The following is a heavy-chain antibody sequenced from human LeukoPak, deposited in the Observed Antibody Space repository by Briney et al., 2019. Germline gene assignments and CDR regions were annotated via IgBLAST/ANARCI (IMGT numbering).Heavy chain of an antibody. Sequence: ASVKVSPKASGYTFTGYYMHCGRQAPGQGLECMGWIKPNSGGTNYAQKFQGRVTMTRDTSISTAYMELSRLRSDDTAVYYCARSDPLLLWFGELFPETFDYWGQGTLVTVSS. V-gene: IGHV1-2*02. CDR2: IKPNSGGT. CDR1: GYTFTGYY. CDR3: ARSDPLLLWFGELFPETFDY. D-gene: IGHD3-10*01. J-gene: IGHJ4*02.